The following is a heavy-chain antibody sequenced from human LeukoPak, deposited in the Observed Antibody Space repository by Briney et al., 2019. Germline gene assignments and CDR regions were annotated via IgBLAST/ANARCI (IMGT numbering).Heavy chain of an antibody. V-gene: IGHV5-51*01. CDR1: GYSFFSYW. D-gene: IGHD3-22*01. CDR3: ARSFYEDRSGYENWFDS. CDR2: IFPGDYDT. J-gene: IGHJ5*01. Sequence: GESLKISCKGSGYSFFSYWIGWMRPTPGRGLEWMGIIFPGDYDTRYSPSFEGQVTISADRSTSTAFLQWSSLKASDTGIYYCARSFYEDRSGYENWFDSWGQGTQVTVSS.